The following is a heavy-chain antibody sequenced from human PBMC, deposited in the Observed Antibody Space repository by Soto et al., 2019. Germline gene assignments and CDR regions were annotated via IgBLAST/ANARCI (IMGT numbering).Heavy chain of an antibody. CDR2: ISGSGGST. Sequence: GGSPRLSCAASGFTFSSYAMSWVRQAPGKGLEWVSAISGSGGSTYYADSVKGRFTISRDNSKNTLYLQMNSLRAEDTAVYYCAKVKLGYCSGGSCYSLETHYYYYYMDVWGKGTTVTVSS. V-gene: IGHV3-23*01. J-gene: IGHJ6*03. CDR3: AKVKLGYCSGGSCYSLETHYYYYYMDV. D-gene: IGHD2-15*01. CDR1: GFTFSSYA.